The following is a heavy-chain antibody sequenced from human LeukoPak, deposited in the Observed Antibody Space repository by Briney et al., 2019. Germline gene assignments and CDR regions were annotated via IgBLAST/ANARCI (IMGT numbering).Heavy chain of an antibody. J-gene: IGHJ6*03. Sequence: SETLSLTRTVSGGSISSYYWSWIRQPPGKGLEWIGYIYYSGSTNYNPSLKSRVTISVDTSKNQFSLKLSSVTAADTAVYYCARRGSEYQHPYYYYYMDVWGKGTTVTVSS. CDR3: ARRGSEYQHPYYYYYMDV. CDR1: GGSISSYY. CDR2: IYYSGST. D-gene: IGHD2-2*01. V-gene: IGHV4-59*01.